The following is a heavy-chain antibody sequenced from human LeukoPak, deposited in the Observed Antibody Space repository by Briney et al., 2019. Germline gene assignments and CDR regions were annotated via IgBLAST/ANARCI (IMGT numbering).Heavy chain of an antibody. Sequence: GGSLRLSCAASGFTFSDYYMSWIRQARGKGLEWVSYISSSGSTIYYADSVKGRFTISRNNAKNSLYLQMNSLRAEDTAVYYCARIAAAGIINNWGQGTLVTVSS. D-gene: IGHD6-13*01. CDR3: ARIAAAGIINN. CDR1: GFTFSDYY. J-gene: IGHJ4*02. V-gene: IGHV3-11*01. CDR2: ISSSGSTI.